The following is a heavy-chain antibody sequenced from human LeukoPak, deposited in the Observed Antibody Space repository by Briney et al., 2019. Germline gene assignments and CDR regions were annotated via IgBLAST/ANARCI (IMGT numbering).Heavy chain of an antibody. Sequence: PGGSLRLSCAASGFTFSSYAMSWVRQAPGKGLERVSAISGSGGSTYYADSVKGRFTISRDNSKNTLYLQMNSLRAEDTAVYYCAKDRPAARADYYYYGMDVWGQGTTVTVSS. CDR3: AKDRPAARADYYYYGMDV. J-gene: IGHJ6*02. V-gene: IGHV3-23*01. D-gene: IGHD2-2*01. CDR2: ISGSGGST. CDR1: GFTFSSYA.